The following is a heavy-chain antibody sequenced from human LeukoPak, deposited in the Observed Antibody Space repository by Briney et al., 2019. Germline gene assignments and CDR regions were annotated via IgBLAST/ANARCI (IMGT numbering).Heavy chain of an antibody. CDR3: ARVFGYCSGGSCLYFQH. CDR1: GGTFSSYA. CDR2: IIPIFGTA. Sequence: SVKVSCKASGGTFSSYAISWVRQAPGQGLEWMGGIIPIFGTANYAQKFQGRVTITADESTSTAYMELSSLRSEDTAVYYCARVFGYCSGGSCLYFQHWGQGTLVTVSS. J-gene: IGHJ1*01. V-gene: IGHV1-69*13. D-gene: IGHD2-15*01.